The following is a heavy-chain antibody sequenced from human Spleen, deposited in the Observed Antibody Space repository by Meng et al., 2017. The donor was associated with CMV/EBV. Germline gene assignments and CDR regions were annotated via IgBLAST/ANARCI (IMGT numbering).Heavy chain of an antibody. D-gene: IGHD1-26*01. J-gene: IGHJ6*02. Sequence: GGSLRLSCAASRFTFSDYALHWVRQAPGKGLEWVAVISYDGNTKYYADSVKGRFTISRDNAKNSLYLQMNSLRAEDTAVYYCAKSWDGMDVWGQGTTVTVSS. CDR1: RFTFSDYA. CDR2: ISYDGNTK. CDR3: AKSWDGMDV. V-gene: IGHV3-30-3*02.